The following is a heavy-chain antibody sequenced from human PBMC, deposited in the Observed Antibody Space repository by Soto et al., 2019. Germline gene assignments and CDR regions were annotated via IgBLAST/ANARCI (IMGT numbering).Heavy chain of an antibody. CDR2: ISYDGNIK. Sequence: QVQLVESGGGVVQPGTSLRLSCAASGFTFRTYGFHWVRQAPGKGLEWVAFISYDGNIKYYADSVKGRFTSSRDNSKNTLYVQMNSLGADDTAVYYCVRDLGGVYGYLWGRGTLVTVSS. J-gene: IGHJ2*01. D-gene: IGHD1-26*01. V-gene: IGHV3-30-3*01. CDR3: VRDLGGVYGYL. CDR1: GFTFRTYG.